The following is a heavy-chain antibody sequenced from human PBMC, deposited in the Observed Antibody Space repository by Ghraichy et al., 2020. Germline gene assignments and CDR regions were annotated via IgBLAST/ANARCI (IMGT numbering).Heavy chain of an antibody. D-gene: IGHD6-6*01. J-gene: IGHJ6*03. Sequence: SETLSLTCAISGDSVSSNSAAWNWIRQSPSRGLEWLGRTYYRSKWYNDYEVSVKSRITINPDTSKNQFSLQLNSVTPEDTAVYYCARGIAARQPHTCYYYMDVWGKGTTVTVSS. CDR3: ARGIAARQPHTCYYYMDV. CDR1: GDSVSSNSAA. V-gene: IGHV6-1*01. CDR2: TYYRSKWYN.